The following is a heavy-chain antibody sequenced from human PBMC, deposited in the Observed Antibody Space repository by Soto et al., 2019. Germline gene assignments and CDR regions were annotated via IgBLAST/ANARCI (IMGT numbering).Heavy chain of an antibody. CDR2: MSDSGTT. Sequence: GGSLRFSCTASGITFSNYAMSWVRQAPGKGLEWVSAMSDSGTTFYADSVKGRFTISRDNSKNMLYLQMNSLRAEDTAIYYCAKGSDYFDYWGQGTMVTVSS. V-gene: IGHV3-23*01. CDR1: GITFSNYA. J-gene: IGHJ4*02. CDR3: AKGSDYFDY.